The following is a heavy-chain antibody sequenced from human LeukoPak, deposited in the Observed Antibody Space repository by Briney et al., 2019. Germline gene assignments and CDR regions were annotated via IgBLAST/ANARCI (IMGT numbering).Heavy chain of an antibody. CDR3: ARDGGSGSYFDYYYYYGMDV. CDR2: ISAYNGNT. CDR1: GYTFTSYG. Sequence: ASVKVSCKASGYTFTSYGISWVQQAPGQGLEWMGWISAYNGNTNYAQKLQGRVTMTTDTSTSTAYMELRSLRSDDTAVYYCARDGGSGSYFDYYYYYGMDVWGKGTTVTVSS. J-gene: IGHJ6*04. V-gene: IGHV1-18*04. D-gene: IGHD3-10*01.